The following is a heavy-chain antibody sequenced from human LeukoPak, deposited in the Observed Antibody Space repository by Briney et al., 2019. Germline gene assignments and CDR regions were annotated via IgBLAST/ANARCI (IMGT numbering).Heavy chain of an antibody. CDR1: GSTFSSHA. Sequence: QPGGSLRLSCAASGSTFSSHAMSWVRQAPGKGLEWVSTISADGGITYYADSVKGRFTISRDNSKNTLYLQMNSLRAEDTAVYYCGKDLLPDSSAWYLTPFDYWGQGTLVTVSS. J-gene: IGHJ4*02. CDR3: GKDLLPDSSAWYLTPFDY. CDR2: ISADGGIT. D-gene: IGHD6-19*01. V-gene: IGHV3-23*01.